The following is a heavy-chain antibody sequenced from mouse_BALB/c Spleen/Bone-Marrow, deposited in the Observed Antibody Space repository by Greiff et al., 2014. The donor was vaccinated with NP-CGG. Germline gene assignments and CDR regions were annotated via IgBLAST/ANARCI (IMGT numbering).Heavy chain of an antibody. CDR1: GYTFTEYT. CDR3: ARRQLGPAWFVY. Sequence: EVQLQQSRPELVKPGTSVKISCKTSGYTFTEYTIHWVKQSHGKSLEWIGGINPNNGVTAYNQKFRGKATLTVDKSSSTAYMELRSLTSEDSAVYYCARRQLGPAWFVYWGQGTLVTVSA. J-gene: IGHJ3*01. V-gene: IGHV1-18*01. CDR2: INPNNGVT. D-gene: IGHD3-2*01.